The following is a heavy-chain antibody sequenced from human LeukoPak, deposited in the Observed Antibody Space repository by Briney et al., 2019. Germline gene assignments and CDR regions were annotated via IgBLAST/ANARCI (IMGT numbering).Heavy chain of an antibody. D-gene: IGHD6-19*01. CDR2: NYYSGSI. V-gene: IGHV4-30-4*08. J-gene: IGHJ4*02. CDR1: GGSISIGDYY. Sequence: SQTLSLTCTLSGGSISIGDYYCRWIRQPPGKGLELIGYNYYSGSIYYNPSLKSRVTISVDTSKNQFSLKLSSVTDADTAVYYCASASYSSGWYVPTLDYLGQGTIVTVSS. CDR3: ASASYSSGWYVPTLDY.